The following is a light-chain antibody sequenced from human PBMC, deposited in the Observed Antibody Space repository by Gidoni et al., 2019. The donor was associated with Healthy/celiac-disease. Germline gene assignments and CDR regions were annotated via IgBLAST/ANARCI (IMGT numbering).Light chain of an antibody. CDR2: GAS. CDR1: QSVSSSY. Sequence: EMVLTQSPGTLSLSPGERATLSCSASQSVSSSYLAWYQQKPGQAPRLLIYGASSRATGIPDRFSGSGSGTDFTLTISRLEPEDFAVYYCQQYGSSLGTFGQGTKLEIK. J-gene: IGKJ2*01. CDR3: QQYGSSLGT. V-gene: IGKV3-20*01.